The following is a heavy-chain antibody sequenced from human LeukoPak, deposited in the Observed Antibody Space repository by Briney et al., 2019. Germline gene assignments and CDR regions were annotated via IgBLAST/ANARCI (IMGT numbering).Heavy chain of an antibody. CDR3: ARAVKRDCSACYSYYFDY. Sequence: GGSLRLACAASGXTVSSNCMSWVRQAPGKGQEWVSVIYSGGTPYYADSVKGRFTISRDNSQNTVYLQLNSLRVEDTAVYYCARAVKRDCSACYSYYFDYWGQGTLVTVSS. J-gene: IGHJ4*02. D-gene: IGHD2-15*01. CDR2: IYSGGTP. CDR1: GXTVSSNC. V-gene: IGHV3-66*01.